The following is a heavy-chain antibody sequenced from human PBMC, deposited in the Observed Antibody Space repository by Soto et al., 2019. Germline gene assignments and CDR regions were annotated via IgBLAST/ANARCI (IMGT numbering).Heavy chain of an antibody. CDR2: IYYSGST. Sequence: QVQLQESGPGLVKPSQTLSLTCTVSGGSISSGGYYWSWIRQHPGKGLEWIGYIYYSGSTYYNPSLKRRVTISVDTSKNQFSLKLSSVTAADTAVYYCARLTSTYYYGSGSYPTPDAFDIWGQGTMVTVSS. CDR3: ARLTSTYYYGSGSYPTPDAFDI. D-gene: IGHD3-10*01. V-gene: IGHV4-31*03. CDR1: GGSISSGGYY. J-gene: IGHJ3*02.